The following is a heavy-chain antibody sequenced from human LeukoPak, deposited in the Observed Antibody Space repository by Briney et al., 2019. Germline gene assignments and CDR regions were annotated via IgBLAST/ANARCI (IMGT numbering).Heavy chain of an antibody. Sequence: GGSLRLSCAASGFTFSDYYMSWIRQAPGKGLEWVSYISSSVGTLYYADPLKGRFTISRDDAKNSLSLQMISLRAEDTGVYYCARYDDPDYFDYWGQGTLVTVSS. CDR1: GFTFSDYY. J-gene: IGHJ4*02. CDR3: ARYDDPDYFDY. V-gene: IGHV3-11*01. D-gene: IGHD1-1*01. CDR2: ISSSVGTL.